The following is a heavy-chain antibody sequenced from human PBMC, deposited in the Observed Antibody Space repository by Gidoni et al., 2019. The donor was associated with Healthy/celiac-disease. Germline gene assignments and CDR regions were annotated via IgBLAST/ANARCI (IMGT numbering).Heavy chain of an antibody. CDR1: GFTFSSYA. D-gene: IGHD3-3*01. J-gene: IGHJ4*02. CDR3: AKDGFWSGYSHFDY. Sequence: EVQLVESGGGLVQPGGSLRLSCAASGFTFSSYAMSWVRQAQGKGLEWVSAIIGCVGSTYYADPVKGRFTISRDNSKNTLYLQMNSLRAEDTAVYYCAKDGFWSGYSHFDYWGQGTLVTVSS. V-gene: IGHV3-23*04. CDR2: IIGCVGST.